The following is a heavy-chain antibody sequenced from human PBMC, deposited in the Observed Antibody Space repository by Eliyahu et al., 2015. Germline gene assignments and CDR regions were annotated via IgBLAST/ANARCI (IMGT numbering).Heavy chain of an antibody. CDR1: GFTFSTYA. CDR2: ITGSGAST. CDR3: AKEGKAMMVVDVLDY. D-gene: IGHD3-22*01. J-gene: IGHJ4*02. Sequence: EVQLLESGGGLVQPGGSLRLSCAASGFTFSTYAXXXXRQAPGKGLGWVSAITGSGASTYYADSVKGRFTISRDNSKNTLYLQLHSLRAEDTAVYYCAKEGKAMMVVDVLDYWGQGTLVTVSS. V-gene: IGHV3-23*01.